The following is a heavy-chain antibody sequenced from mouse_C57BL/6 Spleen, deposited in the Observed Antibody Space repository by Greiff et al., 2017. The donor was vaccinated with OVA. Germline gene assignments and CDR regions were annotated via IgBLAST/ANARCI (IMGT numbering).Heavy chain of an antibody. CDR1: GYAFTNYL. Sequence: QVQLQQSGAELVRPGTSVKVSCKASGYAFTNYLIEWVKQRPGQGLEWIGVINPGSGGTNYNEKFKGKATLTADKSSSTAYMQLSSLTSEDSAVYFCARSGGWYYARDYWGQGTSVTVSS. V-gene: IGHV1-54*01. D-gene: IGHD3-1*01. CDR2: INPGSGGT. CDR3: ARSGGWYYARDY. J-gene: IGHJ4*01.